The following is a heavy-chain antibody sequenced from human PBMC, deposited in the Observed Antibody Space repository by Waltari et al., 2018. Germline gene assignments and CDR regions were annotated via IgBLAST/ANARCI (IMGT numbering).Heavy chain of an antibody. CDR3: ARLIRYSYAM. J-gene: IGHJ4*02. Sequence: QLQLQESGPGLVKPSETLSLTCTVSGGSISSSSYYWGWIRQPPGKGLEWNGSIYYSGSTYYNPSLKSRVTISVDTSKNQFSLKLSSVTAADTAVYYCARLIRYSYAMWGQGTLVTVSS. V-gene: IGHV4-39*01. D-gene: IGHD5-18*01. CDR1: GGSISSSSYY. CDR2: IYYSGST.